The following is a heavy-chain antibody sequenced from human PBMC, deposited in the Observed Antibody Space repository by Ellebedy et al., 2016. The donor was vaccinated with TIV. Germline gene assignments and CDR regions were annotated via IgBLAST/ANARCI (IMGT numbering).Heavy chain of an antibody. CDR1: GGSISSSSYY. D-gene: IGHD5-18*01. CDR2: IYYSGST. Sequence: MPSETLSLTCTVSGGSISSSSYYWGWIRQPPGKGLAWIGRIYYSGSTYYNPSLKSRVTISVDTSKKQFYLKLSSVTAADTAVYYCASGRDTAMVLDVDYWGQGTLVTVSS. CDR3: ASGRDTAMVLDVDY. J-gene: IGHJ4*02. V-gene: IGHV4-39*01.